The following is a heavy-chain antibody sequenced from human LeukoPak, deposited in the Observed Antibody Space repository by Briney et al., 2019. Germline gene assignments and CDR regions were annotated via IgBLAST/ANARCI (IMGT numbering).Heavy chain of an antibody. CDR1: GGTFSSYA. CDR2: IIPIFGTA. V-gene: IGHV1-69*06. Sequence: ASVKVSCKASGGTFSSYAISWVRQAPGQGLEWMGGIIPIFGTANYAQKFQGRVTITADKSTSTAYMELSSLRSEDTAVYYCARETMITFGGVIVDWGQGTLVTVSS. D-gene: IGHD3-16*02. CDR3: ARETMITFGGVIVD. J-gene: IGHJ4*02.